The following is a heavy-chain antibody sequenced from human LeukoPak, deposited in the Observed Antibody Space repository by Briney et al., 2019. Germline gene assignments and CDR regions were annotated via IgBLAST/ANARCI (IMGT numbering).Heavy chain of an antibody. CDR2: ISGGGGTT. V-gene: IGHV3-23*01. Sequence: PGGSLRLSCAASGFMTWVRQAPGKGLEWVSGISGGGGTTYYADSVKGRFTVSRDNSKKTLYLQMNSLRAEDTAVYYCAKDPYDISGDYYGPTGSVDYWGQGTLVTVSS. D-gene: IGHD3-22*01. J-gene: IGHJ4*02. CDR3: AKDPYDISGDYYGPTGSVDY. CDR1: GF.